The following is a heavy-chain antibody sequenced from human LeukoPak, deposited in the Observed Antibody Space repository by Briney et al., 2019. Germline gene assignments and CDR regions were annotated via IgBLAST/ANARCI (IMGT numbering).Heavy chain of an antibody. V-gene: IGHV4-59*01. CDR3: ARVWSSGLDAFDI. CDR2: IYYSGST. D-gene: IGHD2-8*02. CDR1: GGSISSYY. Sequence: PSETLSLTCTVSGGSISSYYWSWIRQPPGKGLGWIGYIYYSGSTNYNPSLKSRVTISVDTSKNQFSLKLSSVTAADTAVYYCARVWSSGLDAFDIWGQGTMVTVSS. J-gene: IGHJ3*02.